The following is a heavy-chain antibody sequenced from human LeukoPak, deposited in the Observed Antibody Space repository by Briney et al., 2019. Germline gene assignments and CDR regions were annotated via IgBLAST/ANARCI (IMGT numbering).Heavy chain of an antibody. D-gene: IGHD6-6*01. CDR1: GFSLSTSGVG. V-gene: IGHV2-5*02. CDR3: AHRIARPGYYYYGMDV. Sequence: SGPTLVNPTQTLTLTCTFSGFSLSTSGVGVGWIRQPPGKALEWLALISWDGDKRYSPSLKSRLTITRDTSKTRVVLTMTNMDPVDTATYYCAHRIARPGYYYYGMDVWGKGTTVTVSS. J-gene: IGHJ6*04. CDR2: ISWDGDK.